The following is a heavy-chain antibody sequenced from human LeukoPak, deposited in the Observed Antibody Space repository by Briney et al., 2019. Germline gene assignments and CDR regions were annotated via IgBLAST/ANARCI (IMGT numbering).Heavy chain of an antibody. CDR3: AKAAPGIAVAGRTLDY. D-gene: IGHD6-19*01. CDR2: IRYDGSNK. Sequence: GGSLRLSCAASGFTFSSYGMHWVRQAPGKGLEWVAFIRYDGSNKNYADSVKGRFTISRDNSKNTLYLQMNSLRAEDTAVYYCAKAAPGIAVAGRTLDYWGQGTLVTVSS. J-gene: IGHJ4*02. CDR1: GFTFSSYG. V-gene: IGHV3-30*02.